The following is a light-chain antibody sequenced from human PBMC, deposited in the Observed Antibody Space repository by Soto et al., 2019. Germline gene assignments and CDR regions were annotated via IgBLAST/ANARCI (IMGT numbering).Light chain of an antibody. V-gene: IGLV2-23*01. Sequence: LTQPASVSGSPGHSITISCTGTASDVGSSNLVSWYQQYPGKAPKLIIYEGRRRPSGVSGRFSGSKSGNTASLTISGLQAEDEADYYCCSFASSSTFYVFGTGTKVTVL. CDR1: ASDVGSSNL. CDR3: CSFASSSTFYV. CDR2: EGR. J-gene: IGLJ1*01.